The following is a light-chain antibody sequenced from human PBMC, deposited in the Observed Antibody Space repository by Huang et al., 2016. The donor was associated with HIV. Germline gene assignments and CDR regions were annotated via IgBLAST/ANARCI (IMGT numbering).Light chain of an antibody. J-gene: IGKJ1*01. Sequence: EIVLTQSPGTLSLSPGERATLSCRASQSISSSYLAWYQQKPGQAPRRLIVGASNRATGIPDRFSGSGSGTDFTLIISRLEPEDFAVFYCQQYGRSPPTFGQGTKVEIK. CDR1: QSISSSY. V-gene: IGKV3-20*01. CDR2: GAS. CDR3: QQYGRSPPT.